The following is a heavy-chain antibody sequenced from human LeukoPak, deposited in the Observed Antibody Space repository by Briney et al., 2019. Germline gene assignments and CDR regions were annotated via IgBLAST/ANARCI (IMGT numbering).Heavy chain of an antibody. V-gene: IGHV3-23*01. CDR1: GFTFSSYP. D-gene: IGHD6-13*01. Sequence: GRSLRLSCAASGFTFSSYPMHWARQAPGKGLEWVSAISGSGGSTYYADSVKGRFTISRDNSKNTLYLQMNSLRAEDTAVYYCAKDPSIAAAGDYWGQGTLVTVSS. J-gene: IGHJ4*02. CDR2: ISGSGGST. CDR3: AKDPSIAAAGDY.